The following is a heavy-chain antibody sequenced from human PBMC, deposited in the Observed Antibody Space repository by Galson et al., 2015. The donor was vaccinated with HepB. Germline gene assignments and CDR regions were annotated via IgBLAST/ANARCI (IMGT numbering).Heavy chain of an antibody. D-gene: IGHD5-18*01. Sequence: PALVKPTQTLTLTCTFSGFSLSTSGVGVGWIRQPPGKALGWLALIYWDDDKRYSPSLKSRLTITKDTSKNQVVLTMTNMDPVDTATYYCAKQLWYDAFDIWGQGTMVTVSS. CDR2: IYWDDDK. CDR1: GFSLSTSGVG. J-gene: IGHJ3*02. V-gene: IGHV2-5*02. CDR3: AKQLWYDAFDI.